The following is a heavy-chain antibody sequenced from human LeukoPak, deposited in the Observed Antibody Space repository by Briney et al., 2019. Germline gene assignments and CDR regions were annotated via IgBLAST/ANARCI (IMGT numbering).Heavy chain of an antibody. CDR2: IYYSGST. CDR1: GGSISSSSYY. V-gene: IGHV4-39*07. J-gene: IGHJ3*02. CDR3: ARDSANWDLSDAFDI. Sequence: PSETLSLTCTVSGGSISSSSYYWGWIRQPPGNGLEWIGSIYYSGSTYYNPSLKSRVTISVDTSKNQFSLKLSSVTAADTAVYYCARDSANWDLSDAFDIWGQGTMVTVSS. D-gene: IGHD7-27*01.